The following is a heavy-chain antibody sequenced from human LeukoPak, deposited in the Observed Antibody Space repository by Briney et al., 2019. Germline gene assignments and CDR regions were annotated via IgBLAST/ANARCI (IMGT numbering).Heavy chain of an antibody. CDR1: GITSNNYW. CDR3: VRGLFYFDS. J-gene: IGHJ4*02. V-gene: IGHV3-7*01. Sequence: GGSLRLSCLASGITSNNYWMAWVRQAPGKGLEWMANINEDESEKYYVDSVRGRFTISRDNAKNSLYLHMNNLRAEDTAVYFCVRGLFYFDSWGQGTLVTVSS. CDR2: INEDESEK.